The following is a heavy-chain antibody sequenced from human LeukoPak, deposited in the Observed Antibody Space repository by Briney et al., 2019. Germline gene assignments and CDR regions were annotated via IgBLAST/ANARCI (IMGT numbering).Heavy chain of an antibody. CDR1: GFTFSGSA. J-gene: IGHJ6*03. CDR3: TRHWDRGWPQYYYYMDV. D-gene: IGHD6-19*01. CDR2: IRSKANSYAT. V-gene: IGHV3-73*01. Sequence: WGSLRLSSAASGFTFSGSAMHWVRQASGKGLEWVGRIRSKANSYATAYAASVKGRFTISRDDSKNTAYLQMNSLKTEDTAVYYCTRHWDRGWPQYYYYMDVWGKGTTVTVSS.